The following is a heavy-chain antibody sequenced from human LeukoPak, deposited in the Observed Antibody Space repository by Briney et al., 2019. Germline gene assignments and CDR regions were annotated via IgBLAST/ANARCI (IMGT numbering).Heavy chain of an antibody. D-gene: IGHD2-15*01. Sequence: ASVKVSCKASGYTFTSYDINWVRQATGQGLEWTGWMNPNSGNTGYAQKFQGRVTMTRNTSISTAYMELSSLRSEDTAVYYCARDQSEDIRVDFDYWGQGTLVTVSS. J-gene: IGHJ4*02. CDR3: ARDQSEDIRVDFDY. CDR2: MNPNSGNT. CDR1: GYTFTSYD. V-gene: IGHV1-8*01.